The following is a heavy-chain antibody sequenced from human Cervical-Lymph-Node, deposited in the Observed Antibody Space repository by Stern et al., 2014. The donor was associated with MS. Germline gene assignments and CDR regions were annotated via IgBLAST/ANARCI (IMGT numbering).Heavy chain of an antibody. Sequence: QVQLVQYGAEVTKTGSSVKASCKASGGTFSKFPSSWVRQAPGQGLEWMGGIFTVFGTPTYAQEFRGRVTITADVSTSTVYMELSSLRSDDTAVYYCALSSETSDRWYSLGYDLWGQGTLVTVSS. J-gene: IGHJ5*02. D-gene: IGHD6-13*01. CDR3: ALSSETSDRWYSLGYDL. CDR2: IFTVFGTP. V-gene: IGHV1-69*01. CDR1: GGTFSKFP.